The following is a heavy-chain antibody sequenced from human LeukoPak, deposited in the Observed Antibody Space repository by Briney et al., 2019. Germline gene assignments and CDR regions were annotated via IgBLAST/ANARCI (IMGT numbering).Heavy chain of an antibody. CDR1: GGSFSGYY. Sequence: PSETLSLTCAVYGGSFSGYYWSWIRQPPGKGLEWIGEINHSGSTNYNPSLKSRVTISVDTSKNQFSLKLSSVTAADTAVYYRARNWGYQYYFDYWGQGTLVTVSS. D-gene: IGHD7-27*01. J-gene: IGHJ4*02. CDR2: INHSGST. V-gene: IGHV4-34*01. CDR3: ARNWGYQYYFDY.